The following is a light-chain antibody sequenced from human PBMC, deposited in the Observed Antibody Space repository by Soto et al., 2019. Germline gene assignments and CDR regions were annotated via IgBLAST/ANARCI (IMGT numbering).Light chain of an antibody. V-gene: IGKV1-5*01. CDR3: QQYDSVLGT. J-gene: IGKJ1*01. CDR1: QSTSHW. CDR2: DAS. Sequence: DIQMTQSPATLSASVGDSVTITCRASQSTSHWLAWYQQKPGKAPKFLIYDASSLESGVPSRFSGSGSGTEFTLTISSLQPDDFATYYCQQYDSVLGTFGPGTKVDIK.